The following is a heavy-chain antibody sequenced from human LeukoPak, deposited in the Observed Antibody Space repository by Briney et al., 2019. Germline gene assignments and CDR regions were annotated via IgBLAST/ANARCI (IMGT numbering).Heavy chain of an antibody. CDR3: ARNPNSYGGFDY. D-gene: IGHD5-18*01. V-gene: IGHV1-8*02. CDR2: MNPNSGNT. J-gene: IGHJ4*02. CDR1: GYTFTSYG. Sequence: RAASVKVSCKASGYTFTSYGISWVRQATGQGLEWMGWMNPNSGNTGYAQKFQGRVTMTRNTSISTAYMELSSLRSEDTAVYYCARNPNSYGGFDYWGQGTLVTVSS.